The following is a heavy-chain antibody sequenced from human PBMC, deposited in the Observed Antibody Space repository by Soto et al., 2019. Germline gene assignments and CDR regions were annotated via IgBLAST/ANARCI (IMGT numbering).Heavy chain of an antibody. J-gene: IGHJ6*02. CDR1: GFTFSSYA. Sequence: SLRLSCAASGFTFSSYAMSWVRQAPGKGLEWVSAISGSGGSTYYADSVKGRFTISRDNSKNTLYLQMNSLRAEDTAVYYCAKDPVWQVVVQPWGYYYYGMDVWGQGTTVTVSS. CDR3: AKDPVWQVVVQPWGYYYYGMDV. CDR2: ISGSGGST. V-gene: IGHV3-23*01. D-gene: IGHD2-2*01.